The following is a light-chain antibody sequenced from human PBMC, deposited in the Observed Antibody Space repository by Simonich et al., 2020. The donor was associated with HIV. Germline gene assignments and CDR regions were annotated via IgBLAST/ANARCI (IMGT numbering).Light chain of an antibody. J-gene: IGKJ3*01. CDR2: DAS. V-gene: IGKV3-11*01. Sequence: EIVLTQSPATLSLSPGERATLSRRANQRVSSYLTWYQQKPGQAPRLLIYDASNRATGIPARCSGSGSGTDFTLTISSLQSEDFAVYYCQQYNNWPPFTFGPGTKVDIK. CDR3: QQYNNWPPFT. CDR1: QRVSSY.